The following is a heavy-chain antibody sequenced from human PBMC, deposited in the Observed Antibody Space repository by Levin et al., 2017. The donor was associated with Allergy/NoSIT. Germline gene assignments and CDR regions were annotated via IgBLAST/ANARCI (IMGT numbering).Heavy chain of an antibody. Sequence: PGGSLRLSCTASGFAFSDYAMSWVRQAPGKGLEWVGFIRSKTYGGTTEYAASVKGTFTISRDDSKSIAYLQMNSLKTEDTAVYYCTRRASMAYYYGVDVWGQGTTVTVSS. J-gene: IGHJ6*02. D-gene: IGHD5-24*01. CDR2: IRSKTYGGTT. V-gene: IGHV3-49*04. CDR1: GFAFSDYA. CDR3: TRRASMAYYYGVDV.